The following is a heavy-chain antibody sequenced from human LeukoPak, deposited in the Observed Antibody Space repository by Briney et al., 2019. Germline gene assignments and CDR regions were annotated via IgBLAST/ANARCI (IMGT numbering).Heavy chain of an antibody. CDR2: IDPNTGDT. Sequence: GASVKVSCTASGQSLTGYFIHWVRQAPGQGLEWVGQIDPNTGDTIYAQNFQGRVTVTSATSISTAYMELSRLTSDDTAVYFCARLGLHGSGTYYFFDYWGQGTLVTVSS. CDR1: GQSLTGYF. V-gene: IGHV1-2*06. D-gene: IGHD3-10*01. J-gene: IGHJ4*02. CDR3: ARLGLHGSGTYYFFDY.